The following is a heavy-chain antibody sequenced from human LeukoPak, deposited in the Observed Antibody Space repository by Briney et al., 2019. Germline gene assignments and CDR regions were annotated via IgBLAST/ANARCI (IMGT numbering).Heavy chain of an antibody. CDR2: IIGNGYST. CDR3: AKGSKGTYDY. J-gene: IGHJ4*02. CDR1: GFTFSSYV. V-gene: IGHV3-23*01. Sequence: GGSLRLSCVASGFTFSSYVMTWVRQAPGKGLEWVSSIIGNGYSTYYAASVKGRFTISRDNSKNTLYLQMNSLRAEDTAIYYCAKGSKGTYDYWGQGTLVTVSS.